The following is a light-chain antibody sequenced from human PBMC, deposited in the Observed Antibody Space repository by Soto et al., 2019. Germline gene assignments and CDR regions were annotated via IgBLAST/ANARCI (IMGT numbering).Light chain of an antibody. Sequence: QSALTQPRSVSGSPGQSVTISCTGTSSDVGGYNYVSWYQQYPGKAPKLMIYDVNKWPSGVPDRFSGSKSGTTASLTISGLQGEDEADYYCCSYAGSYTWVFGGGTKHTVL. V-gene: IGLV2-11*01. CDR2: DVN. CDR3: CSYAGSYTWV. CDR1: SSDVGGYNY. J-gene: IGLJ3*02.